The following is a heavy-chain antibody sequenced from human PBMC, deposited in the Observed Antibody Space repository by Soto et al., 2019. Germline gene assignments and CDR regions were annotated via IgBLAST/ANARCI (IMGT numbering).Heavy chain of an antibody. CDR1: GFTFSSYV. D-gene: IGHD3-3*01. CDR2: ISYDGSNK. V-gene: IGHV3-30*19. Sequence: LRLSCAASGFTFSSYVMHWVRQAPVKGLEWVAVISYDGSNKYYADSVKGRFTISRDNSKNTLYLQMNSLRAEDTAVYYCARDKGRLRFLEWLTNYYYYGMDVWGQGTTVTVSS. CDR3: ARDKGRLRFLEWLTNYYYYGMDV. J-gene: IGHJ6*02.